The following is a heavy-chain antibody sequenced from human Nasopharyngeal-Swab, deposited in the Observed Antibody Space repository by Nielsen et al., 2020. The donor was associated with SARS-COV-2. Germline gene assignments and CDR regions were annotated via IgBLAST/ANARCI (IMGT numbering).Heavy chain of an antibody. CDR3: ARGGLHPYYYGMDV. D-gene: IGHD4-11*01. CDR1: GGSVSSGSYY. V-gene: IGHV4-61*01. CDR2: IYYSGST. Sequence: SETLSLTCTVSGGSVSSGSYYWSWIRQPPGKGLEWIGYIYYSGSTNYNPSLKSRVTISVDTSKNQFSLKLSSVTAADTAVYYCARGGLHPYYYGMDVWGQGTTVTVSS. J-gene: IGHJ6*02.